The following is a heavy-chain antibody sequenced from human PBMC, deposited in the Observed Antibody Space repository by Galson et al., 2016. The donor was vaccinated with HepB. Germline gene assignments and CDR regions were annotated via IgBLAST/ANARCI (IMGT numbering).Heavy chain of an antibody. D-gene: IGHD4-17*01. CDR3: AKDPNGDYIGAYDS. Sequence: SLRLSCAASGLTLSSYAVPWVRQAPGKGLEWVSTISGSGNSILYGDSVKGRFTISRDNSKNIVYLQMNSLRAEDTALYYCAKDPNGDYIGAYDSWGQGTLVTVSS. CDR2: ISGSGNSI. J-gene: IGHJ4*02. CDR1: GLTLSSYA. V-gene: IGHV3-23*01.